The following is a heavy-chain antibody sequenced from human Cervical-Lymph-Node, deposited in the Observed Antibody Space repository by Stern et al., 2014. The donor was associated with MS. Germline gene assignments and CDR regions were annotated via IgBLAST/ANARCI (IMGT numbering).Heavy chain of an antibody. Sequence: VQLVESGGGLVKPGGSLRLSCAASGFTFSSYTMNWVRQAPGKGLEWVSSISSTSTYIYYADSVKGRFTISRDNAKSSLSLQMNSLRAEDTAVYYCARDLLILCAMDVWGQGTTVTVSS. CDR1: GFTFSSYT. V-gene: IGHV3-21*01. CDR3: ARDLLILCAMDV. CDR2: ISSTSTYI. J-gene: IGHJ6*02. D-gene: IGHD2/OR15-2a*01.